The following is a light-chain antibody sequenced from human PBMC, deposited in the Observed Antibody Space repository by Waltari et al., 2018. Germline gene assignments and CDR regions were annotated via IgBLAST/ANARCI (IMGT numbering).Light chain of an antibody. V-gene: IGKV3-11*01. CDR2: DAS. CDR3: QQRSNWPSGT. CDR1: QSVSSY. Sequence: EIVLTQSPATLSLSPGERATLSCRASQSVSSYLAWYQQKPGQAPRLLIYDASNRATGIPARFSGSGSGTDFTFTISSLEPEDFAVYYCQQRSNWPSGTFGQGTKVEIK. J-gene: IGKJ1*01.